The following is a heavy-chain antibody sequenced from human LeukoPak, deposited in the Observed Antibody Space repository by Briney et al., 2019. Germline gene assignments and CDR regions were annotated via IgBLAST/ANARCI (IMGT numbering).Heavy chain of an antibody. Sequence: TSETLSLTCTVSGGSISSYFWSWIRQPPGEGLEWIGYILYIGSTNYNPSLKSRVTISIDTSKNQFSLKLSSVTAADTAVYYCARTHPPVFGEVGTYYYYYMDVWGTGTTVTVSS. V-gene: IGHV4-59*01. CDR3: ARTHPPVFGEVGTYYYYYMDV. D-gene: IGHD3-3*01. CDR2: ILYIGST. CDR1: GGSISSYF. J-gene: IGHJ6*03.